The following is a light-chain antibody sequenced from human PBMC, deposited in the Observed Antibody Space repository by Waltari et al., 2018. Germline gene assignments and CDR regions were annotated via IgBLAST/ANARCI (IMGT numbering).Light chain of an antibody. Sequence: DVQMTQSPSTVSASVGERVTITCRASQSIARRLAWYQQKPGKAPNLLIYEASTLQTGVPSKFSGSGSGTEFTLTVSSLQPDDVGTYYCQQYNHYSGTFGQGTKVEIK. V-gene: IGKV1-5*03. CDR1: QSIARR. J-gene: IGKJ1*01. CDR3: QQYNHYSGT. CDR2: EAS.